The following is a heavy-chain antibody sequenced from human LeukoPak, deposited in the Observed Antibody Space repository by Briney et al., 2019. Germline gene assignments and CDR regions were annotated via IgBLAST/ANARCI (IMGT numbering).Heavy chain of an antibody. CDR1: GFTFSSYA. Sequence: GGSLRLSCAASGFTFSSYAMSWVRQAPGKGLEWVSAISGSGGSTYYADSVKGRFTISRDNSKNTLYLQMNSLRAEDTAVYYCAKGSCSSTICRIDYWGQGTLVTVSS. D-gene: IGHD2-2*01. CDR3: AKGSCSSTICRIDY. J-gene: IGHJ4*02. CDR2: ISGSGGST. V-gene: IGHV3-23*01.